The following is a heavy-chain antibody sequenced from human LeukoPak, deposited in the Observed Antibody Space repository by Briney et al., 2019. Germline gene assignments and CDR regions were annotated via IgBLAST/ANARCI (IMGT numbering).Heavy chain of an antibody. CDR2: ISYDGSNK. V-gene: IGHV3-30*04. D-gene: IGHD2-2*01. CDR1: GFTFSSYA. Sequence: GGSLRLSCAASGFTFSSYAMHWVRQAPGKGLEWVAVISYDGSNKYYADSVKGRFTISRDNSKNTLYLQMNSLRAEDTAVYYCARDYCSSTSCYVMDYYYYMDVWGKGTTVTISS. J-gene: IGHJ6*03. CDR3: ARDYCSSTSCYVMDYYYYMDV.